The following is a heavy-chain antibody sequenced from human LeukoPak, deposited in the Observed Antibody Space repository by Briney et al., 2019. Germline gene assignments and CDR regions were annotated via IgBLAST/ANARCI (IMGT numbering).Heavy chain of an antibody. Sequence: PSETLSLTCTVSGGSIGSDSYYWTWIRQPAGKGLEWIGLIYTFGNTNYNPSLKSRVTISVDTSKNQFSLKLSSVTAADTAIYYCARGAPRWWFDPWGQGILVTVSS. J-gene: IGHJ5*02. D-gene: IGHD4-23*01. CDR1: GGSIGSDSYY. V-gene: IGHV4-61*02. CDR2: IYTFGNT. CDR3: ARGAPRWWFDP.